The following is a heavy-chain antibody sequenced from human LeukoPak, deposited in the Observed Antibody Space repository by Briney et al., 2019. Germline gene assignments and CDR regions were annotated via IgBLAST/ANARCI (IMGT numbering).Heavy chain of an antibody. J-gene: IGHJ6*02. D-gene: IGHD3-22*01. CDR1: GFTFDDYA. CDR2: ISWNSGSI. V-gene: IGHV3-9*01. CDR3: AKDGLRAYYYDSSGWDYYYYGMDV. Sequence: GGSLRLSCAASGFTFDDYAMHWVRQAPGKGLEWVSGISWNSGSIGYADSVKGRFTISRDNAKNSLYLQMNSLRAEDTALYYCAKDGLRAYYYDSSGWDYYYYGMDVWGQGTTVTVSS.